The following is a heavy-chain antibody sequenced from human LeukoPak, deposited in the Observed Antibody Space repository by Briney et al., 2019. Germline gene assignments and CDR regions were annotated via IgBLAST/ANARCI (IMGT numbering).Heavy chain of an antibody. CDR2: IYHSGSA. V-gene: IGHV4-38-2*02. CDR1: DYFISSGYY. J-gene: IGHJ5*02. D-gene: IGHD3-16*02. Sequence: SETLSLTCSVSDYFISSGYYWGWIRQPPGKGLEWIGSIYHSGSAYYNPPLKSRVTISVDTSKNQFSLKLSSVTAADTAVYYCARVEYYDNVWGSYRLQWFDPWGQGTLVTVSS. CDR3: ARVEYYDNVWGSYRLQWFDP.